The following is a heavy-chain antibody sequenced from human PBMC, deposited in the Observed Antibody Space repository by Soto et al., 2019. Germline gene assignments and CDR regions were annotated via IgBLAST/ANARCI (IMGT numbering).Heavy chain of an antibody. CDR3: ARMGDVDIVATQGNSKDIIIDY. CDR2: IYYSGST. J-gene: IGHJ4*02. Sequence: SETLSLTCTVSGGSISSGGYYWSWIRQHPGKGLEWIGYIYYSGSTYYNPSLKSRVTISVDTSKNQFSLKLSSVTAADTAVYYCARMGDVDIVATQGNSKDIIIDYWGQGTLVTVSS. V-gene: IGHV4-31*03. D-gene: IGHD5-12*01. CDR1: GGSISSGGYY.